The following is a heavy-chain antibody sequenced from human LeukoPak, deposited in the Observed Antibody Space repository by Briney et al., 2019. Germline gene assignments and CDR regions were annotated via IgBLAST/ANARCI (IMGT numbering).Heavy chain of an antibody. V-gene: IGHV4-4*02. J-gene: IGHJ3*02. CDR1: GGSISSSNW. CDR3: AKSNGYGLVDI. CDR2: VYHSGST. D-gene: IGHD3-10*01. Sequence: SETLSLTCAVSGGSISSSNWWSWVRQPPGKGLEWIGEVYHSGSTNYNPSLKSRVTISLDTSRNQFSLKLNSVTAADTAVYYCAKSNGYGLVDIWGQGTMVTVSS.